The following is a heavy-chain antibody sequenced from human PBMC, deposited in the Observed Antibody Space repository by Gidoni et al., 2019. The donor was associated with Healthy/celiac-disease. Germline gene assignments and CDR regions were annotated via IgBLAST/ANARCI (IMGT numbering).Heavy chain of an antibody. CDR2: ISYDGSNK. D-gene: IGHD6-13*01. J-gene: IGHJ4*02. Sequence: QVQLVESGGGVVQPVRSLRLSCAASGFTFSSYGMHWVRQAPGKGLEWVAVISYDGSNKYYADSVKGRFTISRDNSKNTLYLQMNSLRAEDTAVYYCAKDPVAAVSAGYFDYWGQGTLVTVSS. CDR1: GFTFSSYG. CDR3: AKDPVAAVSAGYFDY. V-gene: IGHV3-30*18.